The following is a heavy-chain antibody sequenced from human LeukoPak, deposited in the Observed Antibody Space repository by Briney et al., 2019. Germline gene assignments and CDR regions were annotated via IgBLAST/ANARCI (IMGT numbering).Heavy chain of an antibody. D-gene: IGHD6-19*01. Sequence: GGSLRLSCAASGFTFSSYAMSWVRQAPGKGLEWVSAIGGSGGSTYYADSVKGRFTISRDNAKNSLYLQMNSLRAEDTAVYYCARVPSSGYSSGWYSYWGQGTLVTVSS. CDR2: IGGSGGST. J-gene: IGHJ4*02. V-gene: IGHV3-23*01. CDR3: ARVPSSGYSSGWYSY. CDR1: GFTFSSYA.